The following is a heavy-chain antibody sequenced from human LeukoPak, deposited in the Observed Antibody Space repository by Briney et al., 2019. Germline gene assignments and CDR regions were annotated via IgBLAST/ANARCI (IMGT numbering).Heavy chain of an antibody. J-gene: IGHJ6*02. CDR3: AKEGYYYDSSGYNYYYGMDV. V-gene: IGHV3-23*01. CDR2: ISGSGGST. D-gene: IGHD3-22*01. Sequence: GSLRLSCAASGFTFSSYAMSWVRQAPGKGLEWVSAISGSGGSTYYADSVKGRFTISRDNSKNTLYLQMNSLRAEDTAVYYCAKEGYYYDSSGYNYYYGMDVWGQGTTVTVSS. CDR1: GFTFSSYA.